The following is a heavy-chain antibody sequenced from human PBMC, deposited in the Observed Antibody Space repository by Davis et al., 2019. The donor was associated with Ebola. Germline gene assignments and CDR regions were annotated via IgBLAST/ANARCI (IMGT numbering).Heavy chain of an antibody. CDR1: GFIFSSYW. CDR3: AREPTGPDY. Sequence: PGGSLRLSCTTPGFIFSSYWMSWVRQAPGKGLEWVASIKQDGSKKYYVDSVKGRFTISKDNANNSLYLQMNSLRAEDTAVYYCAREPTGPDYWGQGTLVTVSP. D-gene: IGHD4-17*01. J-gene: IGHJ4*02. CDR2: IKQDGSKK. V-gene: IGHV3-7*01.